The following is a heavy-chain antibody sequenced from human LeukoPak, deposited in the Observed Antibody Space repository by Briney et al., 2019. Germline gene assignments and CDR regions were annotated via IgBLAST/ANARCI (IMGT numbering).Heavy chain of an antibody. CDR1: GYTFTSSD. V-gene: IGHV1-8*01. D-gene: IGHD4-17*01. J-gene: IGHJ3*02. Sequence: ASVKVSCKASGYTFTSSDINWVRQATGQGLEWMGSMNPNSGNTGYAQKFQGRVTMTRNTSISTAYMELSSLRSEDTAVYYCARLQYGDYGHDAFDIWGQGTMVTVSS. CDR3: ARLQYGDYGHDAFDI. CDR2: MNPNSGNT.